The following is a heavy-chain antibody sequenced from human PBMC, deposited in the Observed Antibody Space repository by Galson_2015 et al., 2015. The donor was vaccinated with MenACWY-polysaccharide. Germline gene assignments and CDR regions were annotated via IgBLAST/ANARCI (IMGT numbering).Heavy chain of an antibody. D-gene: IGHD2-8*01. V-gene: IGHV1-8*01. J-gene: IGHJ6*02. Sequence: SVKVSCKASGYTFSSYDINWVRQAPGQGLEWMGWMNPNSGTTGYAQGIQGRVTMTRDTSISTAYMELGSLRSEDTAVYYCARTRRDLIELMGYDIPSGRYDGIDVGGQGTTVAVSS. CDR2: MNPNSGTT. CDR1: GYTFSSYD. CDR3: ARTRRDLIELMGYDIPSGRYDGIDV.